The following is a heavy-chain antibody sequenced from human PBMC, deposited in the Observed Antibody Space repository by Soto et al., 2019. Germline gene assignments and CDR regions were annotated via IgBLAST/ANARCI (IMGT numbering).Heavy chain of an antibody. D-gene: IGHD3-22*01. CDR1: GFTFSGYA. V-gene: IGHV3-23*01. CDR3: ATTYDSSGYDY. CDR2: LSGTCIST. J-gene: IGHJ4*02. Sequence: WGSLRLSCAASGFTFSGYAINWLRQAPGNGLEWVSALSGTCISTYYADTVNGRCTISRANSRNTLHLQMSRLRAEDTAVYYCATTYDSSGYDYWGQGTRVTVSS.